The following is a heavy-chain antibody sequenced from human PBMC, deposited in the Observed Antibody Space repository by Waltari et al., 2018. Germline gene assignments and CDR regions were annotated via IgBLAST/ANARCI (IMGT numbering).Heavy chain of an antibody. J-gene: IGHJ6*02. CDR3: ATKEIGGRNDFGKYYYGMDV. V-gene: IGHV1-24*01. CDR1: GYTLTELS. CDR2: FDPEDGET. Sequence: QVQLVQSGAEVKKPGASVKVSCKVSGYTLTELSMHWVRQAPGNGLGWMGGFDPEDGETIYAQKFQGRVTMTEDTSTDTAYMELSSLRSEDTAVYYCATKEIGGRNDFGKYYYGMDVWGQGTTVTVSS. D-gene: IGHD3-3*01.